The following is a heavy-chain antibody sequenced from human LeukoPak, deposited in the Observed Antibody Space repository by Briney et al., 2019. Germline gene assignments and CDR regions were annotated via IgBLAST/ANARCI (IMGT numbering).Heavy chain of an antibody. CDR1: GFTFSSYG. J-gene: IGHJ4*02. D-gene: IGHD3-22*01. V-gene: IGHV3-30*02. Sequence: PGGSLRLSCAASGFTFSSYGMHWVRQAPGKGLEWVAFIRYDGSNKYYADSVKGRFTISRDNSKNTLYLQMNSLRAEDTAVYSCARGQWFYPDYWGQGTLVTVSS. CDR3: ARGQWFYPDY. CDR2: IRYDGSNK.